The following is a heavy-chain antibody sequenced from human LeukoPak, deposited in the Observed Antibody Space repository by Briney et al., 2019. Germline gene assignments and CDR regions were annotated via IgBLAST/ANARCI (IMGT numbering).Heavy chain of an antibody. CDR3: AKDGTDCGGNSETWFDP. CDR2: ISGSGGST. Sequence: PGGSLRLSCAASGFTFSSYAMSWVRQAPGKGLEWVSAISGSGGSTYYADSVKGRFTISRDNSKNTLYLQMNSLRAEDTAVYYCAKDGTDCGGNSETWFDPWGQGTLVTVSS. J-gene: IGHJ5*02. D-gene: IGHD4-23*01. CDR1: GFTFSSYA. V-gene: IGHV3-23*01.